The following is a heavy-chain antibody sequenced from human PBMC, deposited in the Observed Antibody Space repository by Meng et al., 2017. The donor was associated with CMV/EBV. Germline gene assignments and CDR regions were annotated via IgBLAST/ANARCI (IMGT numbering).Heavy chain of an antibody. V-gene: IGHV4-34*01. CDR3: ARESMVRGED. CDR2: INHSGST. D-gene: IGHD3-10*01. J-gene: IGHJ4*02. CDR1: GGSFSGYY. Sequence: QVQLQQWGAGLLKTSETLSLTCAGYGGSFSGYYWSWIRQPPGKGLEWIGEINHSGSTNYNPSLKSRVTISVDTSKNQFSLKLSSVTAADTAVYYCARESMVRGEDWGQGTLVTVSS.